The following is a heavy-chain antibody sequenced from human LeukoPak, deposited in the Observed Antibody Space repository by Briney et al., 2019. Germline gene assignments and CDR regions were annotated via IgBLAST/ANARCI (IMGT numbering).Heavy chain of an antibody. Sequence: SETLSLTCAVYGGSFSGYYWSWIRQPPGKGLEWIGEINHSGSTNYNPSLKSRVTISVDTSKNQFSLKLSSVTAADTAVYYCARGRRQWLVRDHYMDVWGKGTTVTVSS. CDR3: ARGRRQWLVRDHYMDV. CDR1: GGSFSGYY. CDR2: INHSGST. J-gene: IGHJ6*03. D-gene: IGHD6-19*01. V-gene: IGHV4-34*01.